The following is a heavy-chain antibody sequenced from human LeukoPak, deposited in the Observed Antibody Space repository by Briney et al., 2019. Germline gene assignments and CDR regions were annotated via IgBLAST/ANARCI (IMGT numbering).Heavy chain of an antibody. D-gene: IGHD6-19*01. CDR3: AREGTVAGTHRAFDY. Sequence: GTSLRLSCAASGFTVSSNYMSWVRQAPGKGLEWVSVIYSGGSTYYADSVKGRFTISRDNSKNTLYLQMNSLRAEDTAVYYCAREGTVAGTHRAFDYWGQGTLVTVSS. V-gene: IGHV3-66*01. CDR1: GFTVSSNY. J-gene: IGHJ4*02. CDR2: IYSGGST.